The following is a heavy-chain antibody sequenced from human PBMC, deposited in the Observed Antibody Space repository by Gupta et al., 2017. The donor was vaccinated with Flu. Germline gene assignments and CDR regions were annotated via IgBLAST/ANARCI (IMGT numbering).Heavy chain of an antibody. J-gene: IGHJ4*02. Sequence: QVQLVESGGGVVQPGRSLRLSCAASGFTFSSFAMPWVRQAPGKGLEWVAVISYDGSNKNYADSVMGRFTISRDNSKNTLFLQMNSLRAEDTAVYYCSKDLGGSGSYYTFDSWGQGTLVTVSS. CDR2: ISYDGSNK. D-gene: IGHD3-10*01. CDR1: GFTFSSFA. V-gene: IGHV3-30*18. CDR3: SKDLGGSGSYYTFDS.